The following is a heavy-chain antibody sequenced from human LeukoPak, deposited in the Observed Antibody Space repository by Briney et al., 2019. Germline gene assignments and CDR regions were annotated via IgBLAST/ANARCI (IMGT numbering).Heavy chain of an antibody. CDR1: GGSISSGSYY. V-gene: IGHV4-61*01. CDR2: IYYSGST. CDR3: ARGGDYGDYVFHY. J-gene: IGHJ4*02. D-gene: IGHD4-17*01. Sequence: SETLSLTCTVSGGSISSGSYYWSWIRQPPGKGLEWIGYIYYSGSTNYNPSLKSRVTISVDTSKNQFSLKLSSVTAADTAVYYCARGGDYGDYVFHYWGQGTLVTVSS.